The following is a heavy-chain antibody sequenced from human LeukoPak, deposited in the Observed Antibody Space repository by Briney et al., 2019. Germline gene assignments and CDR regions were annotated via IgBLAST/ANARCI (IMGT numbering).Heavy chain of an antibody. J-gene: IGHJ6*02. D-gene: IGHD3-10*01. CDR1: GYTSTSYD. CDR3: ARTYGSGSFLYYYYGMDV. Sequence: GASVKVSCKASGYTSTSYDINWVRQATGQGLEWMGWMNPNSGNTGYAQKFQGRVTMTRNTSISTAYMELSSLRSEDTAVYYCARTYGSGSFLYYYYGMDVWGQGTTVTVSS. V-gene: IGHV1-8*01. CDR2: MNPNSGNT.